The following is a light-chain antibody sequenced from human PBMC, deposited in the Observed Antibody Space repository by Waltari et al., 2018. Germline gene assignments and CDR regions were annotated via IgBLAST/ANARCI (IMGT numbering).Light chain of an antibody. CDR2: AAS. CDR1: QSISSY. CDR3: QQSYSTPRVT. Sequence: DIQMTQSPSSLSASVADRVTITCLASQSISSYLNWYQQKPGKAPKLLIYAASSLQSGVPSRFSGSGSGTDFTLTISSLQPEDFATYYCQQSYSTPRVTFGQGTKLEIK. J-gene: IGKJ2*01. V-gene: IGKV1-39*01.